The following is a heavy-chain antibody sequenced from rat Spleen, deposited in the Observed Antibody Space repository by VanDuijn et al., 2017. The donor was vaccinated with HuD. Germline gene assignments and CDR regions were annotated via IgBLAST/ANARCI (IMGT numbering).Heavy chain of an antibody. D-gene: IGHD2-2*01. V-gene: IGHV5-29*01. Sequence: EVQLVESDGGSVQPGGSLKVSCVASGFTFSDFFMAWVRQAPTKGLEWVATISYDGSNTYYRDSVKGRFTISRDNAKSTLYLQMDSLRSEDTATYYCARAGYLRDWYFDFWGPGTMVTVSS. CDR3: ARAGYLRDWYFDF. CDR2: ISYDGSNT. CDR1: GFTFSDFF. J-gene: IGHJ1*01.